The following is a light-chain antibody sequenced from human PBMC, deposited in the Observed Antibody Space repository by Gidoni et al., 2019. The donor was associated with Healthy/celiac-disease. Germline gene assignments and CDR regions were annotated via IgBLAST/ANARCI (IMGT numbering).Light chain of an antibody. V-gene: IGKV1-5*03. Sequence: QMTQSPSTLSASVGDRVTITCRASQSISSWLAWYQQKPGKAPKLLIYKASSLESGVPSRFSGSGSGTEFTLTISSLQPDDFATYYCQQYNSFMCSFGQGTKLEI. CDR2: KAS. J-gene: IGKJ2*04. CDR1: QSISSW. CDR3: QQYNSFMCS.